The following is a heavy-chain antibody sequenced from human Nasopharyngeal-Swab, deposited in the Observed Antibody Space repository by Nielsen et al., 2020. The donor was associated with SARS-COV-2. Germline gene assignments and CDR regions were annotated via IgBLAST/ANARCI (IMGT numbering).Heavy chain of an antibody. CDR1: GGSTSSSSYY. V-gene: IGHV4-39*01. Sequence: SETLSLTCTVSGGSTSSSSYYWGWIRQPPGKGLEWIGSIYYSGSTYYNPSLKSQVTISVDTSKNQFSLKLSSVTAADTAVYYCASLEGITVAGTLIDYWGQGTLVTVSS. CDR3: ASLEGITVAGTLIDY. D-gene: IGHD6-19*01. CDR2: IYYSGST. J-gene: IGHJ4*02.